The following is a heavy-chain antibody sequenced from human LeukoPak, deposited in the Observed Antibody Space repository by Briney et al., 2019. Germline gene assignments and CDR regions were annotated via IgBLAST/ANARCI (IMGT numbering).Heavy chain of an antibody. CDR1: GYTFTSYG. J-gene: IGHJ5*02. CDR2: ISAYNGNT. CDR3: ARVQGGDIVVVVAAIETPFDP. Sequence: ASVKVSCKASGYTFTSYGISWVRQAPGQGLEWMGWISAYNGNTNYAQKLQGRVTMTTDTSTSTAYMELRSLRSDDTAVYYCARVQGGDIVVVVAAIETPFDPWGQGTLVTVSS. V-gene: IGHV1-18*01. D-gene: IGHD2-15*01.